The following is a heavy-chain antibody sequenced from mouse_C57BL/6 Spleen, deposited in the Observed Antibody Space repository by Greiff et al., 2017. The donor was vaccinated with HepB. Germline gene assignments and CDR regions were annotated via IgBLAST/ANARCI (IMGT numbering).Heavy chain of an antibody. J-gene: IGHJ3*01. Sequence: EVKVVESGGDLVKPGGSLKLSCAASGFTFSSYGMSWVRQTPDKRLEWVATISSGSSYNYYPDSVKGRITISRDNAKNTLYLQMISQKSEDTAMYYCAGRDGYWLAYWGQGTLVTVSA. D-gene: IGHD2-3*01. V-gene: IGHV5-6*02. CDR2: ISSGSSYN. CDR1: GFTFSSYG. CDR3: AGRDGYWLAY.